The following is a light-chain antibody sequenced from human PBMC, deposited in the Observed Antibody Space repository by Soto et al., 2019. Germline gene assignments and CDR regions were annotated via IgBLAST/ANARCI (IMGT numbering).Light chain of an antibody. CDR1: SGHGSYA. CDR2: LNSDGSH. CDR3: QTWGTGIRV. Sequence: QLVLTQSPSASASLGASVTLTGTLSSGHGSYAIAWHQQQPEKGPRYLMKLNSDGSHSKGDGIPDRFSGSSSGAERYLTISSLQSEDEADYYCQTWGTGIRVFGGGTKLTVL. J-gene: IGLJ2*01. V-gene: IGLV4-69*01.